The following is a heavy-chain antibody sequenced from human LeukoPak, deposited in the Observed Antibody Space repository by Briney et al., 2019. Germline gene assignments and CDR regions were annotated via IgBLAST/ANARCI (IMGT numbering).Heavy chain of an antibody. CDR1: GFSISSYD. V-gene: IGHV3-48*03. CDR2: ISSSGSTM. CDR3: ASGSGIYPY. J-gene: IGHJ4*02. Sequence: GGSLRLSCAASGFSISSYDMNWVRQAPGKGLEWLSYISSSGSTMYYADSVKGRFTISRDNAKNSLYLQMNSLRAEDTAVYYCASGSGIYPYWGQGTLVTVSS. D-gene: IGHD3-10*01.